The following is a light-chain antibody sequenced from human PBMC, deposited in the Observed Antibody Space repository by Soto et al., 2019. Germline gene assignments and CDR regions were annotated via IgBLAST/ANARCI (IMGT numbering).Light chain of an antibody. CDR1: QSISSY. V-gene: IGKV1-33*01. CDR2: DVS. J-gene: IGKJ5*01. Sequence: IQMTQSPSSLSASVGDGVTITCRASQSISSYLNWYQQKQGKAPRVXRYDVSNLEAGVPSRFSGSGSGTDFTFSISSLQPEDFGTYYCQQYDDLPITFGQGTRLEIK. CDR3: QQYDDLPIT.